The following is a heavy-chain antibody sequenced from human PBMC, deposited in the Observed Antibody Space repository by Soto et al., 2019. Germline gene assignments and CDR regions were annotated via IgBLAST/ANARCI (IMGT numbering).Heavy chain of an antibody. V-gene: IGHV4-39*01. J-gene: IGHJ4*02. D-gene: IGHD3-10*01. CDR1: GGSISSSSYY. Sequence: QLLESGPGLVKPSETLSLTCTVSGGSISSSSYYWGWIRQPPGKGLEWIGSIYYSGSTYYNPSLKSRVTISVDTSKNQFSLKLSSVTAADTAVYYCASTRFGAFDYWGQGTLVTVSS. CDR2: IYYSGST. CDR3: ASTRFGAFDY.